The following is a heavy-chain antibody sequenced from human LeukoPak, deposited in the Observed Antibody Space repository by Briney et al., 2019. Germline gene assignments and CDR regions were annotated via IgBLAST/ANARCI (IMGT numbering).Heavy chain of an antibody. D-gene: IGHD3-22*01. Sequence: GGSLRLSCAASGFIFEDYTMHWVRQVPGKTLEWVSLVNWHGTTYYADSLEGRFTISRDNSKNSLYLQMDSLRTEDTAFYYCAKDLTYESSGSVIDTWGLGTLVTVSS. CDR2: VNWHGTT. V-gene: IGHV3-43*01. CDR3: AKDLTYESSGSVIDT. J-gene: IGHJ5*02. CDR1: GFIFEDYT.